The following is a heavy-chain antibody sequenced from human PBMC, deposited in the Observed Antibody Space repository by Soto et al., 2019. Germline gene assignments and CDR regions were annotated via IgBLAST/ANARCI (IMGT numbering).Heavy chain of an antibody. D-gene: IGHD6-13*01. J-gene: IGHJ4*02. V-gene: IGHV4-59*08. CDR1: GGSISSYY. Sequence: SETLSLTCTVSGGSISSYYWSWIRQPPGKGLEWIGYIYYSGSTNYNPSLKSRVTISVDTSKNQFSLKLSSVTAADTAVYYCARHDEIAAAVDYWGQGTLVTVSS. CDR3: ARHDEIAAAVDY. CDR2: IYYSGST.